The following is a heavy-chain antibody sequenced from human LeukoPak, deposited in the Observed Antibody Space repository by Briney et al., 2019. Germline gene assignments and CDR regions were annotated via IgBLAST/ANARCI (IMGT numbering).Heavy chain of an antibody. Sequence: PGGSLRLSCAASGFTFSSYAMNWVRQAPGKGLEWVSTISITGASTYYADSVKGRFTISRDNSNNMLYLQITNLRAEDTALYYCAKGGSSWSRNWFDPWGQGTLVTVFS. J-gene: IGHJ5*02. D-gene: IGHD6-13*01. CDR2: ISITGAST. V-gene: IGHV3-23*01. CDR1: GFTFSSYA. CDR3: AKGGSSWSRNWFDP.